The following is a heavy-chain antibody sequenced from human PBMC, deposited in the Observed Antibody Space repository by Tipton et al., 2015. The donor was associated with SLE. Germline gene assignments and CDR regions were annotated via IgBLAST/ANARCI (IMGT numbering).Heavy chain of an antibody. CDR2: ISAYNGNT. V-gene: IGHV1-18*04. CDR3: ARDLLDDAFDI. D-gene: IGHD1-1*01. J-gene: IGHJ3*02. CDR1: GYTFTGYY. Sequence: QSGPEVKKPGASVKVSCKASGYTFTGYYMHWVRQAPGQGLEWMGWISAYNGNTNYAQKLQGRVTMTTDTSTSTAYMELRSLRSDDTAVYYCARDLLDDAFDIWGQGTMVTVSS.